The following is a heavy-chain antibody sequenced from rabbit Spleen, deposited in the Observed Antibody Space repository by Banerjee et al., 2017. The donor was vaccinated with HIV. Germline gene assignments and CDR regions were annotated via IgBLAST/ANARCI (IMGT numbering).Heavy chain of an antibody. CDR3: ARDGTGGSYAFNL. J-gene: IGHJ4*01. Sequence: QSLEESGGDLVKPGASLTLTCTASGFSFSSSDYMCWVRQAPGKGLEWIGYIDPVFGITYYANWVNGRFSISRENAQNTVFLQMTSLTAADTATYFCARDGTGGSYAFNLWGPGTLVTVS. V-gene: IGHV1S40*01. D-gene: IGHD8-1*01. CDR2: IDPVFGIT. CDR1: GFSFSSSDY.